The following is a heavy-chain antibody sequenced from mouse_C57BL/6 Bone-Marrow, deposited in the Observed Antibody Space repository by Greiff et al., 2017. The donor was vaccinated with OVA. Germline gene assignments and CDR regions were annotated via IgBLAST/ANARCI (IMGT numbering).Heavy chain of an antibody. Sequence: VQLKQSGAELVRPGASVKLSCTASGFNIKDYYMHWVKQRPEQGLEWIGRIDPEDGDTEYAPKFQGKATMTADTSSNTAYLQLSSLTSEDTAVYYCTSYDYDRDWYFDVWGTGTTVTVSS. CDR1: GFNIKDYY. V-gene: IGHV14-1*01. J-gene: IGHJ1*03. D-gene: IGHD2-4*01. CDR3: TSYDYDRDWYFDV. CDR2: IDPEDGDT.